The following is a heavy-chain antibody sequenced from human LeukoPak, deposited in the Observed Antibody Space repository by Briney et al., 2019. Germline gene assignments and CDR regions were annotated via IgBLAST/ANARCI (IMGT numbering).Heavy chain of an antibody. CDR1: GFTFSSYA. Sequence: TGGSLRLSCAASGFTFSSYAMSWVHQAPGKGLEWVSAISGSGGSTYYADSVKGRFTISRDNSKNTLYLQMNSLRAEDTAVYYCAKVLSDSSEYYFDYWGQGTLVTVSS. D-gene: IGHD3-22*01. J-gene: IGHJ4*02. CDR3: AKVLSDSSEYYFDY. CDR2: ISGSGGST. V-gene: IGHV3-23*01.